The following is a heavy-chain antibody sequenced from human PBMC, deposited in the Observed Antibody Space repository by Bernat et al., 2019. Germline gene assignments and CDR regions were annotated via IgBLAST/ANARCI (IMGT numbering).Heavy chain of an antibody. V-gene: IGHV3-7*01. D-gene: IGHD5-24*01. Sequence: EVQLVESGGGLVQPGGSLRLSCAASGFTFSSYWMSWVRQAPVKGLEWVANIKQDGSEKYYVDSVKGRFTISRDNAKNSLYLQMNSLRAEDTAVYYCARDHVEMATTDAFDIWGQGTMVTVSS. J-gene: IGHJ3*02. CDR3: ARDHVEMATTDAFDI. CDR2: IKQDGSEK. CDR1: GFTFSSYW.